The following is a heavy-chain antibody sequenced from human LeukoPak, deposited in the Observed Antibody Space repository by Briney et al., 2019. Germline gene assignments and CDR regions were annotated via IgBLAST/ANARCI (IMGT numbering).Heavy chain of an antibody. Sequence: SVKVSCKTSGGTFSSNAVSWVRQAPGQGLEWMGGIITLFGTANYAQKFQGRVTITADDSTSTAYMELSSLRSEDTALYYCARDGGLGYCRGGSCSSPPCYHYGMDVWGQGTTVTVSS. CDR3: ARDGGLGYCRGGSCSSPPCYHYGMDV. CDR1: GGTFSSNA. D-gene: IGHD2-15*01. J-gene: IGHJ6*02. CDR2: IITLFGTA. V-gene: IGHV1-69*13.